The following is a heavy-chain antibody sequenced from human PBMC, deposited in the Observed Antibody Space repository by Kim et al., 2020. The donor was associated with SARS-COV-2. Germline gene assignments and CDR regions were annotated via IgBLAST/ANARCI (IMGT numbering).Heavy chain of an antibody. J-gene: IGHJ4*02. CDR1: GGSISSYY. D-gene: IGHD3-10*01. Sequence: SETLSLTCTVSGGSISSYYWSWIRQPPGKGLEWIGYIYYSGSTNYNPSLKSRVTISVDTSKNQFSLKLSSVTAADTAVYYCARDNFGELGYWGQGTLVTVSS. V-gene: IGHV4-59*13. CDR2: IYYSGST. CDR3: ARDNFGELGY.